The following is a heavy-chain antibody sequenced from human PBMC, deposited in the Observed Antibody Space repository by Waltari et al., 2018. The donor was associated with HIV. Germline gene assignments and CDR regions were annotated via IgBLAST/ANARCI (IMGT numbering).Heavy chain of an antibody. CDR2: MYSDGRT. Sequence: EVRLVESGGDLVQPGGSLRLSCEASGFIVTKKDMTWVRQAPGRGLEWVSIMYSDGRTLYGEAVKGRFTMSRDNSKNMLFLQMKSLGVEDTAVYYCVRDPGFYFGSGWGRGPQVTVSS. V-gene: IGHV3-66*02. CDR1: GFIVTKKD. D-gene: IGHD3-10*01. CDR3: VRDPGFYFGSG. J-gene: IGHJ4*02.